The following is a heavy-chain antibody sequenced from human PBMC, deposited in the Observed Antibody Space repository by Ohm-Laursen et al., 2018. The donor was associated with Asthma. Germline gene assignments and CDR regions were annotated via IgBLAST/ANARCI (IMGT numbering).Heavy chain of an antibody. Sequence: SLRLSCAASGFTFSSYAMHWVRQAPGKGLEWVAVISYDGSNKYYADSVKGRFTISRDNSKNTLYLQMNSLRAEDTAVYYCAREAGSMVYAIPYYYYYGMDVWGQGTTVTVSS. D-gene: IGHD2-8*01. CDR3: AREAGSMVYAIPYYYYYGMDV. CDR1: GFTFSSYA. CDR2: ISYDGSNK. V-gene: IGHV3-30-3*01. J-gene: IGHJ6*02.